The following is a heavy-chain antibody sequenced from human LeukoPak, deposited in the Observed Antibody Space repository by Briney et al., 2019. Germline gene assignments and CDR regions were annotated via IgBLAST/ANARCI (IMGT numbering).Heavy chain of an antibody. J-gene: IGHJ6*02. CDR3: ARGPRLWFGESHYYYYGMDV. CDR1: GEPFSGYY. D-gene: IGHD3-10*01. V-gene: IGHV4-34*01. CDR2: INHSGST. Sequence: SETLSLTCAVSGEPFSGYYWGWIRQPPGKGLEWIGEINHSGSTNYNPSLKSRVTISVDTSKNQFSLKLSSVTAADTAVYYCARGPRLWFGESHYYYYGMDVWGQGTTVSVSS.